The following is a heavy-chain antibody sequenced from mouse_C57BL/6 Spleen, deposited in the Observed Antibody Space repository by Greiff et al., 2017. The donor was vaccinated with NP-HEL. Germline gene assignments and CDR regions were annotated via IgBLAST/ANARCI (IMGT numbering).Heavy chain of an antibody. V-gene: IGHV1-18*01. CDR3: ARSGNRDYDVNYAMDY. CDR2: INPNNGGT. J-gene: IGHJ4*01. D-gene: IGHD2-4*01. CDR1: GYTFTDYN. Sequence: EVQLQQSGPELVKPGASVKIPCKASGYTFTDYNMDWVKQSHGKSLEWIGDINPNNGGTIYNQKFKGKATLTVDKSSSTDYMELRSLTSEDTAVYYCARSGNRDYDVNYAMDYWGQGTSVTVSS.